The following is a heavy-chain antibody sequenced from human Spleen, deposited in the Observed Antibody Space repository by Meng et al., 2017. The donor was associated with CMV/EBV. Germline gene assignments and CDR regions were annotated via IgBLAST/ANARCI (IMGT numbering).Heavy chain of an antibody. V-gene: IGHV3-21*01. Sequence: GGSLRLSCAASGFTFSSYSMNWVRQAPGKGLEWVSSISSSSSYIYYADSVKGRFTISRDNAKNSLYLQMNSLRAEDTAVYYCARARIAVAAFDIWGQGTTVTVSS. D-gene: IGHD6-19*01. CDR1: GFTFSSYS. J-gene: IGHJ3*02. CDR2: ISSSSSYI. CDR3: ARARIAVAAFDI.